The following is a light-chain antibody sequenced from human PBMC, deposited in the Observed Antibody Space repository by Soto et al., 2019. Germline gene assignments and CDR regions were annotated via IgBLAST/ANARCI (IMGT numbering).Light chain of an antibody. Sequence: DIQMTQSPSTLSGSVGDRVTITCLASQTISSWLSWYQQKPGKAPKLLIYKASTLKSGVPSRFSGSGSGTEFTLTISSLQPDDVATYHCQQYNSYSQFTFGPGTKVDNK. CDR1: QTISSW. J-gene: IGKJ3*01. V-gene: IGKV1-5*03. CDR2: KAS. CDR3: QQYNSYSQFT.